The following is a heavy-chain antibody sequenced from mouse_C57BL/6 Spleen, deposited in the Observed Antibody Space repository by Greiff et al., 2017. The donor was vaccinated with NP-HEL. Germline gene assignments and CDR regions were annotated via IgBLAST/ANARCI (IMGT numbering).Heavy chain of an antibody. J-gene: IGHJ2*01. CDR3: AREGGIITTVVDY. V-gene: IGHV1-72*01. CDR2: IDPNSGGT. D-gene: IGHD1-1*01. Sequence: QVQLQQPGAELVKPGASVKLSCKASGYTFTSYWMPWVKQRPGRGLEWIGRIDPNSGGTKYQEKVKSQATLTVDEPSSTAYMQLSSLTSEDSAVYYCAREGGIITTVVDYWGQGTTLTVSS. CDR1: GYTFTSYW.